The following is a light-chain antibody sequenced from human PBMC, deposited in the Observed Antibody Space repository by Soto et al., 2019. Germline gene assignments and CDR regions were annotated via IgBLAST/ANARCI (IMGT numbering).Light chain of an antibody. CDR2: AAS. CDR1: QSISSY. J-gene: IGKJ1*01. CDR3: QQGYSGPPT. V-gene: IGKV1-39*01. Sequence: DIQMTQSPSSLSASVGDRVTITCRASQSISSYLNWYQQKPGKAPKLLIYAASSLHSGVPSRFSGSGSGTDFTLTINSLQPEDFATYFCQQGYSGPPTFGQGTKVDI.